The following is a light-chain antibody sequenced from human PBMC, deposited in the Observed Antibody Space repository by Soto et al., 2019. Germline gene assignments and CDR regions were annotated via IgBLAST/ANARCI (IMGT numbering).Light chain of an antibody. J-gene: IGLJ1*01. CDR2: SNN. Sequence: QSVLTQPPSACGTPGQRVTISCSGSSSNIGSNTVNWYQQLPGTAPKLLIYSNNQRPSGVPDRFSGSKSGTSASLAISGLQSEDEADYYRAPWDESLIGSVSGTGTKVTVL. CDR1: SSNIGSNT. V-gene: IGLV1-44*01. CDR3: APWDESLIGSV.